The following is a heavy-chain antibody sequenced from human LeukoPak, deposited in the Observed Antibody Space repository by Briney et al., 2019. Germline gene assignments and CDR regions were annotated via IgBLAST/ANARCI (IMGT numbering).Heavy chain of an antibody. CDR3: ARALLRNYYDSSGYYYANY. Sequence: ASVKVSCKASGGTFSSYAISWVRQAPGQGLEWMGWISAYNGSTNYAQKLQGRVTMTTDTSTSTAYMELRSLRSDDTAVYYCARALLRNYYDSSGYYYANYWGQGTLVTVSS. J-gene: IGHJ4*02. V-gene: IGHV1-18*01. D-gene: IGHD3-22*01. CDR1: GGTFSSYA. CDR2: ISAYNGST.